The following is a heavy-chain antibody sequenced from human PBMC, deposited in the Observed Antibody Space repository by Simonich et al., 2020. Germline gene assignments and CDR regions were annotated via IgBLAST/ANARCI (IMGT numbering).Heavy chain of an antibody. V-gene: IGHV5-51*01. CDR2: ICPSDSET. Sequence: EVQLVQSGAEVKKPGESLKISCKGSGYNFTSYWSGWVRQMPGKSLEWMGDICPSDSETRYSPSFQGQVTISADKSISTAYLQWSSLKASDTAMYYCARQLNDFDIWGQGTMVTVSS. D-gene: IGHD1-1*01. J-gene: IGHJ3*02. CDR1: GYNFTSYW. CDR3: ARQLNDFDI.